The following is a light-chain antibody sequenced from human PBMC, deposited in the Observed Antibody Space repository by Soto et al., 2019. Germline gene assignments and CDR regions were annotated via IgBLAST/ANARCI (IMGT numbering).Light chain of an antibody. V-gene: IGKV3D-15*01. Sequence: EIVMTQSPATLSVSPGERATLSCRASQSVSSNLAWYQQKPGQAPRLLIYGASTRATGIRDRFSGSGSGTAFTHTISSLQSEDFAVYYGQQYNNWPPYTFGQGTKLEIK. CDR3: QQYNNWPPYT. CDR2: GAS. J-gene: IGKJ2*01. CDR1: QSVSSN.